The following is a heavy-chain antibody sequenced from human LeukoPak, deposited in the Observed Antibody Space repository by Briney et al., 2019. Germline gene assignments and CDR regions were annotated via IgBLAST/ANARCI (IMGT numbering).Heavy chain of an antibody. V-gene: IGHV3-23*01. Sequence: QPGGSLILSCAASGFTFSNYAMSWVRQAPGKGLEWVSAISGSGGSTYYADSVKGRFTISRDNSKNTLYLQMNSLRAEDTAVYYCAKCYYDSSGYYFGAFDIWGQGTMVTVSS. CDR1: GFTFSNYA. D-gene: IGHD3-22*01. CDR3: AKCYYDSSGYYFGAFDI. CDR2: ISGSGGST. J-gene: IGHJ3*02.